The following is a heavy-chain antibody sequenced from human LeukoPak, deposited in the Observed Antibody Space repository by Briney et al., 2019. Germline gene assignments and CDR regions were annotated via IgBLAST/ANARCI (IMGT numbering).Heavy chain of an antibody. CDR3: ARNDKGNSYGYSIDY. CDR1: GFTFSAYY. Sequence: KPGGSLRLSCAASGFTFSAYYMAWLRQAPGKGLEWISHISGDNSDRQYADSVKGRFTISRDNSKNTLYLQMNSLRAEDTAAYYCARNDKGNSYGYSIDYWGQGTLVTVSS. J-gene: IGHJ4*02. CDR2: ISGDNSDR. D-gene: IGHD5-18*01. V-gene: IGHV3-11*06.